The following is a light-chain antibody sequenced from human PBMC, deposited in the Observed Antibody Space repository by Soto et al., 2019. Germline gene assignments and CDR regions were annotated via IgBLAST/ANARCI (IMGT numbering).Light chain of an antibody. Sequence: IVWTHSPGTLSFSPRQRFPLSFRSSQSVGSRYLAWYQQKPGQAPRLLIYEASNRATGIPARFSGSGSGADFTLTISSLEPEDFALYYCQQHINWPLTFGGGTKVDI. J-gene: IGKJ4*01. CDR1: QSVGSRY. CDR2: EAS. CDR3: QQHINWPLT. V-gene: IGKV3-11*01.